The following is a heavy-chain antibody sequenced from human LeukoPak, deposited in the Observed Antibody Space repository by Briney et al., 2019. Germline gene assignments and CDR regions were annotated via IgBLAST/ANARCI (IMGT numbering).Heavy chain of an antibody. D-gene: IGHD3-16*02. CDR3: ARDPYYDYVWGSYRPIDY. J-gene: IGHJ4*02. Sequence: ASVKVSCKASGYTFTCYYMHWVRQAPGQGLEWMGWISAYNGNTNYAQKLQGRVTMTTDTSTSTAYMELRSLRSDDTAVYYCARDPYYDYVWGSYRPIDYWGQGTLVTVSS. CDR2: ISAYNGNT. CDR1: GYTFTCYY. V-gene: IGHV1-18*04.